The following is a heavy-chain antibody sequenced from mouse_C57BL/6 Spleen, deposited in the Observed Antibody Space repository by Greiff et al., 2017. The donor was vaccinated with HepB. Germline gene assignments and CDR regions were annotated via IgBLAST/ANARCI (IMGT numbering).Heavy chain of an antibody. Sequence: QVQLQQSGAELVMPGASVKLSCKASGYTFTSYWMHWVKQRPGQGLEWIGEIDPSDSYTNYNQKFKGKSTLTVDKSSSTAYMQLSSLTSEDSAVYYCARSLRTGHAMDYWGQGTSVTVSS. J-gene: IGHJ4*01. CDR1: GYTFTSYW. D-gene: IGHD1-1*01. V-gene: IGHV1-69*01. CDR2: IDPSDSYT. CDR3: ARSLRTGHAMDY.